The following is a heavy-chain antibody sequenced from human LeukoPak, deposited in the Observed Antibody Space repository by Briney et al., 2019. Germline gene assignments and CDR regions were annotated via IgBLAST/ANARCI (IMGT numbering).Heavy chain of an antibody. Sequence: GGSLRLSCAASGFTFSSYAMSWVRQAPGKGLDWVSSISGGGGDTYYSDSVRGRFTISRDNSKNTLYMQMNSLSVEDTAVYYCANLEPVPGGGAFDIWGQGTMVTVSS. CDR1: GFTFSSYA. D-gene: IGHD1-14*01. CDR2: ISGGGGDT. V-gene: IGHV3-23*01. CDR3: ANLEPVPGGGAFDI. J-gene: IGHJ3*02.